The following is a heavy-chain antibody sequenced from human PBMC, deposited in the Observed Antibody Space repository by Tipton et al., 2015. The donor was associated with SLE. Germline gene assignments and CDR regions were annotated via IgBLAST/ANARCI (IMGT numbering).Heavy chain of an antibody. J-gene: IGHJ6*02. CDR1: GGSIRTNY. CDR3: ARHAPGGIAAAGHDYYYYGMDV. D-gene: IGHD6-13*01. Sequence: TLSLTCTVSGGSIRTNYWSWLRQTPGKGLEWIGYVYFYTNENTSYNPSLRSRVTMSVDTPKNQFSLKLSSVTAADTAVYYCARHAPGGIAAAGHDYYYYGMDVWGQGTTVTVSS. V-gene: IGHV4-59*08. CDR2: VYFYTNENT.